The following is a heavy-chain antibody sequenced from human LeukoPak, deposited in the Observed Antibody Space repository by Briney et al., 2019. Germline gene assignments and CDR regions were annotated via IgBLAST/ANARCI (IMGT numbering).Heavy chain of an antibody. CDR2: IYYSGST. CDR3: AKTEDDGSGSYFWRRRGYGMDV. D-gene: IGHD3-10*01. J-gene: IGHJ6*02. Sequence: SQTLSLTCTVSNGSISSGGYYWSWIRQHPGKGLEWIGYIYYSGSTYYNPSLKSRVTISVDTSKNQFSLKLSSVTAADTAVYYCAKTEDDGSGSYFWRRRGYGMDVWGQGTTVTVSS. V-gene: IGHV4-31*03. CDR1: NGSISSGGYY.